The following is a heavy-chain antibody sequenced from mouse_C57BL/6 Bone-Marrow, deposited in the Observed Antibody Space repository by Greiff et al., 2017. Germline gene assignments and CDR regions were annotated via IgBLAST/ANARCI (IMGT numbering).Heavy chain of an antibody. CDR3: ARPYYSNYPYDMDY. CDR2: IDPSDSET. CDR1: GYTFTSYW. Sequence: QVQLQQPGAELVRPGSSVKLSCKASGYTFTSYWMHWVKQRPIQGLEWIGNIDPSDSETHYNQKFKDKATLTVDKSSSTAYMQLSSLTSEDSAVYYCARPYYSNYPYDMDYWGQGTSVTVSS. J-gene: IGHJ4*01. D-gene: IGHD2-5*01. V-gene: IGHV1-52*01.